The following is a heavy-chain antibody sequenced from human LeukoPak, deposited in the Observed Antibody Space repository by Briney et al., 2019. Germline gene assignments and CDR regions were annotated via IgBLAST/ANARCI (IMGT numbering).Heavy chain of an antibody. CDR1: GGSFSGYY. V-gene: IGHV4-34*01. D-gene: IGHD3-22*01. CDR3: ARGSGYYYDSSGYLYIYYYYFMDV. J-gene: IGHJ6*03. Sequence: SETLSLTCAVYGGSFSGYYWSWIRQPPGKGLEWIGEINRSGSTNYNPSHKSRVTISVDTSKKQLSLKLSSVTAADTAVYYCARGSGYYYDSSGYLYIYYYYFMDVWGKGTTVTVSS. CDR2: INRSGST.